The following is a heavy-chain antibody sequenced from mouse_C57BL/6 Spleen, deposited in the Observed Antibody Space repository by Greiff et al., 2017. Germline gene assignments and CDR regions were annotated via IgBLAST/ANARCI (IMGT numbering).Heavy chain of an antibody. Sequence: QVQLQQPGAELVRPGSSVKLSCKASGYTFTSYWMDWVKQRPGQGLEWIGNIYPSDSETHYNQQFKDKATLTVDKSSTTAYMQRSSLTSEDSAVYCCARARPYSNYGDYWGQGTTLTVSS. J-gene: IGHJ2*01. CDR3: ARARPYSNYGDY. CDR2: IYPSDSET. D-gene: IGHD2-5*01. V-gene: IGHV1-61*01. CDR1: GYTFTSYW.